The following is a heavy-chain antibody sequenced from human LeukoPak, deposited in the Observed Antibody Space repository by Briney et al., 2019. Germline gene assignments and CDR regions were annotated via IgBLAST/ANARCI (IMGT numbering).Heavy chain of an antibody. V-gene: IGHV4-39*01. D-gene: IGHD6-25*01. CDR2: IYYSGNT. CDR1: GDSISSSKKY. J-gene: IGHJ5*02. Sequence: SSETLSLTCTVSGDSISSSKKYWGWVRQPPGKGLEWIGSIYYSGNTYYNPSLKSRVTISLDTSRNQFSLRLSSVTAADTADYYCARVAGYPPTRWFDPWGQGTHVTVSS. CDR3: ARVAGYPPTRWFDP.